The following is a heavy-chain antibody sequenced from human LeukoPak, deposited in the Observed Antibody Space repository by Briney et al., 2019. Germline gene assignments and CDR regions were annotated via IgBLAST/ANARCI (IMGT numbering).Heavy chain of an antibody. CDR2: ISGNNDNP. D-gene: IGHD2-2*01. J-gene: IGHJ4*02. V-gene: IGHV1-18*01. Sequence: ASVKVSCKASGYTFSNFGISWGRQAPGQGLEWMGWISGNNDNPNYGQKFQGRLTVTTDSSTNTAYMELRNLRSDDTAVYYCARDGTSTDDYWGQGTLVTVSS. CDR1: GYTFSNFG. CDR3: ARDGTSTDDY.